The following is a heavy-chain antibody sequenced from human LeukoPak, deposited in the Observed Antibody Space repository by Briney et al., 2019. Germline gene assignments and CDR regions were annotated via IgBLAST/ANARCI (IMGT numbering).Heavy chain of an antibody. J-gene: IGHJ4*02. CDR3: ASQNMEWELLAFDY. V-gene: IGHV1-2*06. CDR2: INPNNGGT. D-gene: IGHD1-26*01. CDR1: GYTFTVYY. Sequence: ASVKVSCKASGYTFTVYYVHWLRQAPGQGLEWMGRINPNNGGTNYAQNFQGRVTMTRDTSISTAYMELSSLISDDTAVYYCASQNMEWELLAFDYWGQGTLVTVSS.